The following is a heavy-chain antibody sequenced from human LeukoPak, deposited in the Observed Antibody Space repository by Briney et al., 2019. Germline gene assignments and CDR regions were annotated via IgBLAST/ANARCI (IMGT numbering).Heavy chain of an antibody. CDR3: ARTINFDFWSGYYGAFDI. CDR2: ISGRSTTI. V-gene: IGHV3-48*01. D-gene: IGHD3-3*01. CDR1: GFTFSSYS. Sequence: GGSLRLSCEASGFTFSSYSMNWVRQAPGKGLEWVSFISGRSTTIYYADSVKGRFTISRDNARNSLSLQMNSLRTEDTAVYYCARTINFDFWSGYYGAFDIWGQGKMVTVSS. J-gene: IGHJ3*02.